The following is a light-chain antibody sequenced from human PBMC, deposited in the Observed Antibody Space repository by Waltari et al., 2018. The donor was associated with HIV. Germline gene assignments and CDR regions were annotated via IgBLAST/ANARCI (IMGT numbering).Light chain of an antibody. CDR1: SNDVGGFNY. J-gene: IGLJ2*01. Sequence: HSVLTQPASMSGSLGQSITIPCLGSSNDVGGFNYVSWYQQRPDKAPRRVIYDVSNRPSVVSRRLSGSKSGSAASLTISGLQPEDEADYYCCSYSSSGTVLFGGGTRLTVL. CDR3: CSYSSSGTVL. V-gene: IGLV2-14*03. CDR2: DVS.